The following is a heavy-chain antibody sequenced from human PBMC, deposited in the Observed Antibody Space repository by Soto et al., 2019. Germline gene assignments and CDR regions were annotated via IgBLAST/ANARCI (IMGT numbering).Heavy chain of an antibody. V-gene: IGHV1-3*01. J-gene: IGHJ4*02. CDR2: INAGNGNT. Sequence: GASVKVSCKASGYTFTSYAMHWVRQAPGQRLEWMGWINAGNGNTKYAQKLQGRVTMTTDTSTSTAYMELRSLRSDDTAVYYCARDRRYYYGSGSPERHYFDYWGQGTLVTVSS. D-gene: IGHD3-10*01. CDR3: ARDRRYYYGSGSPERHYFDY. CDR1: GYTFTSYA.